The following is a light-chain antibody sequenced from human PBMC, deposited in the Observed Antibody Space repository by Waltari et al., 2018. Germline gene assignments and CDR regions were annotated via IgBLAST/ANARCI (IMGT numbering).Light chain of an antibody. CDR3: AAWDDSLYGVV. V-gene: IGLV1-44*01. Sequence: QSVLTQSPSASGTSGQRVTISCSGSSSNIGRDIVNWYRHLPGTSTQLLLYNNKQRPSGVPYRFSGSKSGTSASLAISGLQSEDEADYYCAAWDDSLYGVVFGGGTKLSVL. J-gene: IGLJ2*01. CDR2: NNK. CDR1: SSNIGRDI.